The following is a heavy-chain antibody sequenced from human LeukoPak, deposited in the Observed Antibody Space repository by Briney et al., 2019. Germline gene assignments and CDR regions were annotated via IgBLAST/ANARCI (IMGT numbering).Heavy chain of an antibody. CDR3: AKDRRADMVRGVIGWFDP. CDR2: ISYDGSNK. Sequence: PGRPLRLSCAASGFTFSSYGMHWVRQAPGKGLEWVAVISYDGSNKYYADSVKGRFTISRDNSKNTLYLQMNSLRAEDTAVYYCAKDRRADMVRGVIGWFDPWGQGTLVTVSS. CDR1: GFTFSSYG. V-gene: IGHV3-30*18. J-gene: IGHJ5*02. D-gene: IGHD3-10*01.